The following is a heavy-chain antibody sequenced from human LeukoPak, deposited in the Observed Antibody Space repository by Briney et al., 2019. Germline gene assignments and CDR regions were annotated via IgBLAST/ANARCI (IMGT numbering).Heavy chain of an antibody. CDR2: ISGSGGST. J-gene: IGHJ4*02. V-gene: IGHV3-23*01. Sequence: HTGGSLRLSCAASGFTFSSYAMSWVRQAPGKGLEWVSAISGSGGSTYYADSVKGRFTISRDNSKNTLYLQMNSLRAEDTAVYYCAKEAVTTLSFVSSLDYWGQGTLVTVSS. CDR3: AKEAVTTLSFVSSLDY. CDR1: GFTFSSYA. D-gene: IGHD4-11*01.